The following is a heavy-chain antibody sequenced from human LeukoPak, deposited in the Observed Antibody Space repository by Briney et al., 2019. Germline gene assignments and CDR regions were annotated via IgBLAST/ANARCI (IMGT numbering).Heavy chain of an antibody. V-gene: IGHV3-48*03. CDR1: GFTFSNYE. CDR3: ARLFDL. J-gene: IGHJ3*01. Sequence: PGGSLRLSCAASGFTFSNYEMNWVRQAPGKGLEWVSKITSSGSIIYYADSVKGRFTISRDNAKNSLSLQMNSLRAEDTAVYYCARLFDLWGQGTMVTVSS. CDR2: ITSSGSII.